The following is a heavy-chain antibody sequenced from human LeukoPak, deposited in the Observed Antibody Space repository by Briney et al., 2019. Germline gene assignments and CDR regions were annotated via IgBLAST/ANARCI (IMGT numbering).Heavy chain of an antibody. D-gene: IGHD3-9*01. CDR2: ISGSGGST. CDR1: GFTFSSYA. J-gene: IGHJ4*02. V-gene: IGHV3-23*01. Sequence: PGGSLRLSCAASGFTFSSYAMSWVRQAPGKGLEWVSAISGSGGSTYYADSVKGRFTISRDNSKNTLYLQMNSLRAEDTAVYYCATDQKKWTTRYNYWGQGTLVTVSS. CDR3: ATDQKKWTTRYNY.